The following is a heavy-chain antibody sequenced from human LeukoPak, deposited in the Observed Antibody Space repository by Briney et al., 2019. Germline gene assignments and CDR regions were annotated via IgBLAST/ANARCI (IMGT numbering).Heavy chain of an antibody. Sequence: ASVKVSCKASGYTFTRNGISWVRQAPGQGLEWMGWINGYNGNTKYAQKLQGRVTMTTDTSTTTAYMELRSLRSDDTAAYYCAREGWGTYSSGPYYFDYWGQGTLMTVSS. V-gene: IGHV1-18*04. CDR3: AREGWGTYSSGPYYFDY. D-gene: IGHD6-19*01. CDR2: INGYNGNT. CDR1: GYTFTRNG. J-gene: IGHJ4*02.